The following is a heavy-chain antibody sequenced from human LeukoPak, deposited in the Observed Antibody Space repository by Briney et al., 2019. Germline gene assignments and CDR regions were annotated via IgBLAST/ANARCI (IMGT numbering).Heavy chain of an antibody. CDR2: INPIFGTA. J-gene: IGHJ3*02. V-gene: IGHV1-69*05. Sequence: SVKVSCKASGGTFSSYAINWVRQAPGQGLEWMGGINPIFGTANYAQKFQGRVTITTDESTSTAYMELSSLRSEDTAVYYCATTNTWIQPDAFDIWGQGTMVTVSS. CDR3: ATTNTWIQPDAFDI. CDR1: GGTFSSYA. D-gene: IGHD5-18*01.